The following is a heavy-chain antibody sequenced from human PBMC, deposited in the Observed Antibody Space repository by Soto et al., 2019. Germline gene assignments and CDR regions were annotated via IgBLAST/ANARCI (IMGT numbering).Heavy chain of an antibody. CDR3: ARCCYNVVVAGAFYHYGMDV. V-gene: IGHV1-69*06. Sequence: QVQLVQSGAEVKKPGSSVKVSCKASGGTFSSYAITWLRQAPGQGLEWMGGIIPIFGTANYAQKFQGRVTITADKSTSTAYMELRSLRSEDTAVYYCARCCYNVVVAGAFYHYGMDVWGQGATVTVSS. D-gene: IGHD6-19*01. J-gene: IGHJ6*02. CDR1: GGTFSSYA. CDR2: IIPIFGTA.